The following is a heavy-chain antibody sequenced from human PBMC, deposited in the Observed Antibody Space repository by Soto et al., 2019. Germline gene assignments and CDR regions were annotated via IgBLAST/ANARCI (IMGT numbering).Heavy chain of an antibody. CDR1: GFTFGTYT. D-gene: IGHD2-15*01. CDR2: IRGFSPYA. V-gene: IGHV3-21*01. J-gene: IGHJ6*02. CDR3: ARDRGYDAHDYYYNAMDV. Sequence: GGSLRLSCISSGFTFGTYTMNWVRQAPGKGLEWVSGIRGFSPYAFYAESVKGRFTISRDNAKNSLYLQMNSLRAEDTAVYYCARDRGYDAHDYYYNAMDVWGQGTTVTVSS.